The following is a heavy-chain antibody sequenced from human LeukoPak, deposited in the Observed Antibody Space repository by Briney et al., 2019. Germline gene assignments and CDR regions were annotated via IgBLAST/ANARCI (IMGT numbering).Heavy chain of an antibody. CDR1: GFTFSGFA. V-gene: IGHV3-33*01. CDR2: IWYDGSNK. J-gene: IGHJ4*02. CDR3: VRGSDFDY. Sequence: GGSLRLSCVASGFTFSGFAMHWVRQAPGKGLEWVALIWYDGSNKYYADSVKGRFTISRDNSKKTLYLQMNSLRAEDTAVYYCVRGSDFDYWGQGTLVTVSS.